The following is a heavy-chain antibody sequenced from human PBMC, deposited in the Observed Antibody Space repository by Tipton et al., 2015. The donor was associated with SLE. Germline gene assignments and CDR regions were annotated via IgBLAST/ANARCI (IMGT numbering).Heavy chain of an antibody. CDR1: GGPINSFY. Sequence: TLSLTCTVSGGPINSFYWSWVRQSPGKGLEWIGYIFYSGGANYNPSLKSRVTISVDTSKNQFSLKLTSMTAADTAVYYCARRWKIAAIGEGLDIWGQGTMVTVAS. D-gene: IGHD6-13*01. CDR2: IFYSGGA. V-gene: IGHV4-59*12. J-gene: IGHJ3*02. CDR3: ARRWKIAAIGEGLDI.